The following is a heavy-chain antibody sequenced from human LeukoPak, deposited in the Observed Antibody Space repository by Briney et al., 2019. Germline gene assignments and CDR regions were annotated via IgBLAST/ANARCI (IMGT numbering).Heavy chain of an antibody. CDR2: IIPILGIA. V-gene: IGHV1-69*04. J-gene: IGHJ6*02. CDR1: GGTFSSYA. D-gene: IGHD5-18*01. CDR3: ARGYSYGSSYYYYGMDV. Sequence: ASVKVSCKASGGTFSSYAISWVRQPPGQGLEWMGRIIPILGIANYAQKFQGRVTITADKSTSTAYMELSSLRSEDTAVYYCARGYSYGSSYYYYGMDVWGQGTTVTVSS.